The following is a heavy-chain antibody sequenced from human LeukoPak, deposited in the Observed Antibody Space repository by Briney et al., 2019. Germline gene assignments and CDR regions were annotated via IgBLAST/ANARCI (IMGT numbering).Heavy chain of an antibody. CDR2: ISGSGGST. Sequence: SCKASGGTFSSYAMSWVRQAPGKGLEWVSAISGSGGSTYYVDSVKGRFTISRDNFKNTLYLQMNSLRAEDTAVYYCAKVRDYDSSGYSDYWGQGNLVTVSS. D-gene: IGHD3-22*01. V-gene: IGHV3-23*01. J-gene: IGHJ4*02. CDR3: AKVRDYDSSGYSDY. CDR1: GGTFSSYA.